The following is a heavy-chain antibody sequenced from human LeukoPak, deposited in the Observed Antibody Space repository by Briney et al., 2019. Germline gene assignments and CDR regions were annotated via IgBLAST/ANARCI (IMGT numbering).Heavy chain of an antibody. Sequence: GASLRLSCAASGFTFSSYAMSWVRQAPGKGLEWVSAISGSGGSTYYADSVKGRFTISRDNSKNTLYPQMNSLRAEDTAVYYCAKDRNYGHYDYWGQGTLVTVSS. J-gene: IGHJ4*02. D-gene: IGHD3-10*01. V-gene: IGHV3-23*01. CDR1: GFTFSSYA. CDR2: ISGSGGST. CDR3: AKDRNYGHYDY.